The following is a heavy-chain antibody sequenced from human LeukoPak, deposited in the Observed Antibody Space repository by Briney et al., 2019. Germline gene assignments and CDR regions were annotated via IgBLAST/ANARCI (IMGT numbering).Heavy chain of an antibody. J-gene: IGHJ5*02. CDR1: GDSITGYY. CDR3: ARGPLNWFDP. CDR2: IYTSGST. Sequence: SETLSLTCNVSGDSITGYYWSWMRQPAGKGLEWIGRIYTSGSTNYNPSLKSRVTMSVDTSKNQFSLKLSSVTAADTAVYYCARGPLNWFDPWGQGTLVTVSS. V-gene: IGHV4-4*07.